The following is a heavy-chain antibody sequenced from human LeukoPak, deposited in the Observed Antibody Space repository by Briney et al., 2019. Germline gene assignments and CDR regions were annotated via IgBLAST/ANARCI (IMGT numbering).Heavy chain of an antibody. J-gene: IGHJ4*02. Sequence: GGSLRLSCAASGFTFDDYAMHWVRQVPGKGLEWVSPILGDGSSTNYADSVKGRFTISRDNSKNSLYLHMNSLRVEDTALYFCAKDRYSSSWYTIDYWGQGTLVTVSS. CDR2: ILGDGSST. CDR1: GFTFDDYA. CDR3: AKDRYSSSWYTIDY. V-gene: IGHV3-43*02. D-gene: IGHD6-13*01.